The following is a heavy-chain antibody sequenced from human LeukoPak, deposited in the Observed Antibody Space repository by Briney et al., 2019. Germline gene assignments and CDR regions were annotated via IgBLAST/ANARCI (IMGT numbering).Heavy chain of an antibody. CDR1: GFTFSSYA. CDR3: CGGDY. D-gene: IGHD3-16*01. CDR2: ISYDGSNK. J-gene: IGHJ4*02. Sequence: GRSLRLSCAASGFTFSSYAMHWVRQAPGKGLEWVAVISYDGSNKYYADSVKGRFTISRDNSKNTLYLQMNSPRAGDTAVYYSCGGDYWGQGTLVTVSS. V-gene: IGHV3-30*04.